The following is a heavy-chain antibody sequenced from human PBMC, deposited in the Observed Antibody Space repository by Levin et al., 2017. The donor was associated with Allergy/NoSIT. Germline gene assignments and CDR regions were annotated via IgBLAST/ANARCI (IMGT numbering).Heavy chain of an antibody. D-gene: IGHD3-22*01. V-gene: IGHV3-23*01. Sequence: QTGGSLRLSCAVSGFTFNKYAMSWVRQAPGKGLEWVAGINGRGDSTYNADSVKGRVTISRDNSKNTVYLQLNSLSVEDTARYYCAKDLNLDSGDYYPIYGFDFWGQGTMVSVSS. CDR2: INGRGDST. CDR3: AKDLNLDSGDYYPIYGFDF. J-gene: IGHJ3*01. CDR1: GFTFNKYA.